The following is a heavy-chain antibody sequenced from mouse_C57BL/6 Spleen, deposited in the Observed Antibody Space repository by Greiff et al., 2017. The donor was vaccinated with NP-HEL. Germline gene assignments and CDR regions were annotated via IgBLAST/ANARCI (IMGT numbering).Heavy chain of an antibody. Sequence: EVHLVESGGDLVKPGGSLKLSCAASGFTFSSYGMSWVRQTPDKRLEWVATISSGGSYTYYPDSVKGRFTISRDNAKNTLYLQMSSLKSEDTAMYYCARRGYDGYWYFDVWGTGTTVTVSS. J-gene: IGHJ1*03. CDR1: GFTFSSYG. CDR3: ARRGYDGYWYFDV. D-gene: IGHD2-3*01. V-gene: IGHV5-6*01. CDR2: ISSGGSYT.